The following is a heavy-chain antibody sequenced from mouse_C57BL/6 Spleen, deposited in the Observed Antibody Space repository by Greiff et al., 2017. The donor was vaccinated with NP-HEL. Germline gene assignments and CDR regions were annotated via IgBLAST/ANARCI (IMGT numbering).Heavy chain of an antibody. D-gene: IGHD1-1*01. CDR1: GYTFTDYY. V-gene: IGHV1-26*01. CDR2: INPNNGGT. Sequence: EVQLQQSGPELVKPGASVKISCKASGYTFTDYYMNWVKQSHGKSLEWIGDINPNNGGTRYNQKFKGKATLTVDKSSSTAYMELRSLTSEDSAVYYCACITTVVDWYFDVWGTGTTVTVSS. CDR3: ACITTVVDWYFDV. J-gene: IGHJ1*03.